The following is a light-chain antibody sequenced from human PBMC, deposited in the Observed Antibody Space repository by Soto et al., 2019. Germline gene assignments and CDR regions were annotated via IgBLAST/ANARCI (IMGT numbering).Light chain of an antibody. CDR1: QSISSW. CDR2: DAS. CDR3: QQYNSYMWT. Sequence: DIQMTQSPSTLSASVGDRVTITCRASQSISSWLAWYQQKPGKAPKLLIYDASSLESGVPSRFRGSGSGTEFTLTISSLQSDDCATYYCQQYNSYMWTFGQGTKVEIK. J-gene: IGKJ1*01. V-gene: IGKV1-5*01.